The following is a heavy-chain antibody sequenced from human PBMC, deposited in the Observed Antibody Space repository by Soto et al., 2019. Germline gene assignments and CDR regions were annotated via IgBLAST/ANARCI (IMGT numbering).Heavy chain of an antibody. J-gene: IGHJ4*02. CDR2: ISYDGSNK. V-gene: IGHV3-30*18. D-gene: IGHD3-3*01. Sequence: GGSRRRSWAASGLTFSSYGMHWVRQAPGKGLEWVAVISYDGSNKYYVDSVKGRFTISRDNSKNTLYLQMNSLRAEDTAVYYCAKDGLRFLEWLSYFDYWGQGTLVTVSS. CDR3: AKDGLRFLEWLSYFDY. CDR1: GLTFSSYG.